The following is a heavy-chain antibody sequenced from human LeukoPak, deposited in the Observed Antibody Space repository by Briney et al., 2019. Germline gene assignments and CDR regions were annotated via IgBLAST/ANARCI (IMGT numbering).Heavy chain of an antibody. Sequence: GGSLRLSCAASGFIFTNYFVSWVRQAPGKGLEWVASIKHDGSEKYYVDSVRGRFTISRDNTMNSLYLQMSSLRAEDTAVYYCATDRGWRTSGYYLYYFEYWGQGTPVTYSS. D-gene: IGHD3-3*01. J-gene: IGHJ4*02. CDR3: ATDRGWRTSGYYLYYFEY. CDR2: IKHDGSEK. V-gene: IGHV3-7*01. CDR1: GFIFTNYF.